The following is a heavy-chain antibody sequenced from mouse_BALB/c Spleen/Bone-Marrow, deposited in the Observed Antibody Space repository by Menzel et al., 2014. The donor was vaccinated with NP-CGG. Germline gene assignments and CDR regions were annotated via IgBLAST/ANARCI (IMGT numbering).Heavy chain of an antibody. Sequence: QVTLKVSGAELVKPGASVRLSCKASGYSFTTYWIHWVKQRPGQGLEWIGEINPSNGRTNYNEKFKSKATLTVDKSSSTAYMQLSSLTSEDSAVYYCARYDGPAWFAYWGQGTLVTVSA. CDR3: ARYDGPAWFAY. J-gene: IGHJ3*01. D-gene: IGHD2-3*01. V-gene: IGHV1S81*02. CDR2: INPSNGRT. CDR1: GYSFTTYW.